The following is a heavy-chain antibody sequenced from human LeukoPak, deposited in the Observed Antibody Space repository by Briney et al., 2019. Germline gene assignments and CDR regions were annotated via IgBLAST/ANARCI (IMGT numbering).Heavy chain of an antibody. V-gene: IGHV4-39*07. CDR2: IHYSGST. CDR1: GFTFSSHGM. J-gene: IGHJ4*02. Sequence: GTLRLSCAASGFTFSSHGMNWVRQAPGKGLEWIGSIHYSGSTYYNPALKSRVTISVDTSKTQFSLKLSSVTAAATAVYYCARASTSGYSSRWYCDYWGQGTLVTVSS. D-gene: IGHD6-13*01. CDR3: ARASTSGYSSRWYCDY.